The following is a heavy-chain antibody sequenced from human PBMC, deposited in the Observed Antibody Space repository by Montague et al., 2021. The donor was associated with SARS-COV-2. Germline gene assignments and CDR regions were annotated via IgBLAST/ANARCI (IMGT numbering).Heavy chain of an antibody. J-gene: IGHJ6*02. CDR2: ISGSAGTI. Sequence: SLRLSCAASGFTLSYYEMNWVRQAPGKGLEWVSYISGSAGTIYYADSVKGRFTISRDNAKNSLYLQMNSLRAEDTAVYYRARAKNDYTWNDWYFYGMAVWGQGTTVTVSS. CDR1: GFTLSYYE. CDR3: ARAKNDYTWNDWYFYGMAV. V-gene: IGHV3-48*03. D-gene: IGHD1-1*01.